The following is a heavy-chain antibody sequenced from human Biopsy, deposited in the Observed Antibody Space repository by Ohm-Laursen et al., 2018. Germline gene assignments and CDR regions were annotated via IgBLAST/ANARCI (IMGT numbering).Heavy chain of an antibody. CDR1: GVSITAYY. CDR3: ARMDCSGGSCHYYSYGMDV. D-gene: IGHD2-15*01. J-gene: IGHJ6*02. V-gene: IGHV4-4*09. CDR2: IHHSGST. Sequence: GTLSLTWIVSGVSITAYYWSWIRQPPGKGLECIGNIHHSGSTNYNPSFKSRLTISVDTSKNQFSLKLSSVTAADTAVYYCARMDCSGGSCHYYSYGMDVWGQGTTATVSS.